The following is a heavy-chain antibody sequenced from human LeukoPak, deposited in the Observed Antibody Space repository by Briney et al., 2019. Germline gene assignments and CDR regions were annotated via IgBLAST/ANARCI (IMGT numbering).Heavy chain of an antibody. Sequence: PGGSLRLSCAASGFTFSSYWMHWVRQAPGKGLVWVSRINSDGSSTSCADSVKGRFTISRDNAKNTLYLQMNSLRAEDTAVYYCAREHDYSNNFDYWGQGTLVTVSS. D-gene: IGHD4-11*01. CDR2: INSDGSST. CDR3: AREHDYSNNFDY. J-gene: IGHJ4*02. V-gene: IGHV3-74*01. CDR1: GFTFSSYW.